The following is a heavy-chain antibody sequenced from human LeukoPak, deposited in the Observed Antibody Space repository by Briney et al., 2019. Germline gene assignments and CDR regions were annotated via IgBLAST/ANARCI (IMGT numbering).Heavy chain of an antibody. Sequence: ASVKVSCKASGGTFSSYAISWVRQAPGQGLEWMGGIIPIFGTANYAQKFQGRVTITADESTSTAYMELSSLSSEDTAVYYCAPTTVTPTSQPVAVNWGQGTLVTVSS. CDR1: GGTFSSYA. D-gene: IGHD4-11*01. V-gene: IGHV1-69*13. CDR3: APTTVTPTSQPVAVN. CDR2: IIPIFGTA. J-gene: IGHJ4*02.